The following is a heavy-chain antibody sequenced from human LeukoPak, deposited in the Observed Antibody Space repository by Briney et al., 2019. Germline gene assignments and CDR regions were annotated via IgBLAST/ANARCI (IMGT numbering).Heavy chain of an antibody. J-gene: IGHJ6*02. D-gene: IGHD3-10*01. CDR3: ARTPPGVYYGMDV. CDR2: IYYSGST. V-gene: IGHV4-31*03. Sequence: SETLSLTCTVSGGSISSGGYSWSWIRQHPGKGLEWIGYIYYSGSTYYNPSLKSRVTISVDTSKNQFSLKLSSVTAADTAVYYCARTPPGVYYGMDVWGQGTTVTVSS. CDR1: GGSISSGGYS.